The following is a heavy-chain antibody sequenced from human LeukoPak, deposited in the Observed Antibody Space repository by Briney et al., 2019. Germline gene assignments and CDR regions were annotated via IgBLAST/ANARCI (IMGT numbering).Heavy chain of an antibody. Sequence: GGSLRLSCAASGFTLSTYWMHWVRQGPGKGLVWVSCINSDGSRATYADSVKGRFTISRDNAKNTLYLQMNTLRVEDTAVYYCARGSWSAADTNIDYWGQGTLVPVSS. CDR3: ARGSWSAADTNIDY. CDR2: INSDGSRA. J-gene: IGHJ4*02. D-gene: IGHD6-13*01. CDR1: GFTLSTYW. V-gene: IGHV3-74*01.